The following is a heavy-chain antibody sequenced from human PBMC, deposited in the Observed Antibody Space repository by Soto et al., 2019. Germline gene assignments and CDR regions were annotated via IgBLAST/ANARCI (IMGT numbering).Heavy chain of an antibody. D-gene: IGHD1-20*01. V-gene: IGHV3-23*01. CDR1: GLTFSSYA. Sequence: PGGSLRLSCAASGLTFSSYAMSWVRQAPGKGLEWVSSISGSGGSTYYADSVKGRFTISRDNSKNMMYLQTNSLRAEDTAVYYCAKLVGMGPPWGQGTLVTVSS. CDR2: ISGSGGST. J-gene: IGHJ5*02. CDR3: AKLVGMGPP.